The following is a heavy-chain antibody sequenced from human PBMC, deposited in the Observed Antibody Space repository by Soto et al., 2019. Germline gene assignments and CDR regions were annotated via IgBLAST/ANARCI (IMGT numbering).Heavy chain of an antibody. CDR2: ISYDGGNQ. D-gene: IGHD1-20*01. J-gene: IGHJ4*02. Sequence: PGGSLRLSCEASGFTFSSYLMHWVRQAPGKGLEWVTVISYDGGNQYYADSVKGRFTISRDNSKDTLYLQMHSLRSDDTAVYFCARGPITQTSFIDHWGQGTLVTVSS. V-gene: IGHV3-30-3*01. CDR3: ARGPITQTSFIDH. CDR1: GFTFSSYL.